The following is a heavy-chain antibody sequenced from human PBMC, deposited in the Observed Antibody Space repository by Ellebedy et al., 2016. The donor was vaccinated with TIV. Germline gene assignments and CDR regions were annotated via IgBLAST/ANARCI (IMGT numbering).Heavy chain of an antibody. D-gene: IGHD3-16*01. V-gene: IGHV4-59*01. CDR1: GGSISSYY. Sequence: SETLSLTCTVSGGSISSYYWSWIRQPPGKGLEWIGYIYYSGSTNYNHSLKSRVTISVDTSKNQFSLKLSSVTAADTAIYYCTRDLGMAENYWYFDLWGRGTLVTVSS. CDR3: TRDLGMAENYWYFDL. J-gene: IGHJ2*01. CDR2: IYYSGST.